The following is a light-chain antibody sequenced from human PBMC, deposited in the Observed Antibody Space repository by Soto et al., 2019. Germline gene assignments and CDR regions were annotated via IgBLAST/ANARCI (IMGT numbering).Light chain of an antibody. CDR3: SSYTSGSAWV. V-gene: IGLV2-14*01. CDR1: SSDVGGYDN. Sequence: QSVLTQPASVSGSPGQSITISCTGTSSDVGGYDNVSWYQQHPGKTPKLIIYEVSNRPSGISNRFSGSKSAYTASLTISGLQTEDEADYYCSSYTSGSAWVFGGGTKLTVL. J-gene: IGLJ3*02. CDR2: EVS.